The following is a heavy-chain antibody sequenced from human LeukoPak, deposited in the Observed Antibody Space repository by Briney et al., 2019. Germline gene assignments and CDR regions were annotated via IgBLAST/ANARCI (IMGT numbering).Heavy chain of an antibody. CDR1: GFTFKFYS. V-gene: IGHV3-21*01. J-gene: IGHJ4*02. CDR3: ARDLGGATFDY. D-gene: IGHD1-26*01. Sequence: GGSLRLSCAASGFTFKFYSMNWVRQAPGKGLEWVSSISSSSSYIYYADSVKGRFTVSRDNAKNSLYLQMNSLRAEDTAVYYCARDLGGATFDYWGQGTLVTVSS. CDR2: ISSSSSYI.